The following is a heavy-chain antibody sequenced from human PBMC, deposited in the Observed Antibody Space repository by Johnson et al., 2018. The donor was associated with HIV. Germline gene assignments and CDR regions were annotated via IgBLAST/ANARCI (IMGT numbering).Heavy chain of an antibody. Sequence: VPLVESGGGLVQRGGSLRLSCAASGFTVSSNYMSWVRQAPGKGLEWVSVIYRGGNTYYTDSVQGRFTISRDNSKNTLYLQMDSLRAEDTALYYCARDRKYNFWSGYDTWGQGTMVSVSS. D-gene: IGHD3-3*01. CDR2: IYRGGNT. CDR3: ARDRKYNFWSGYDT. J-gene: IGHJ3*01. V-gene: IGHV3-66*01. CDR1: GFTVSSNY.